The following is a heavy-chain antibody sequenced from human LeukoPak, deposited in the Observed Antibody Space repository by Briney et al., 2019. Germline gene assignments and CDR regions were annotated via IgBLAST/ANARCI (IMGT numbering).Heavy chain of an antibody. CDR2: ISGSGAGS. Sequence: GGSLRLSCAASGFTFSSYAMSWVRQAPGKGLEWVSVISGSGAGSYYADSVKGRVTVSRDNSKNTVFLQMNSLRAEDTAVYYCARTRSSSWYLWGQGTLVTVSS. J-gene: IGHJ5*02. CDR1: GFTFSSYA. CDR3: ARTRSSSWYL. V-gene: IGHV3-23*01. D-gene: IGHD6-13*01.